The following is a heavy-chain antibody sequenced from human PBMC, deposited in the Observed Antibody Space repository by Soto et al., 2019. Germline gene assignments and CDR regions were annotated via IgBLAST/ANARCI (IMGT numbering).Heavy chain of an antibody. Sequence: SETLSLTCAVYGGSFSGYYWSWIRQPPGKGLEWIGEINHSGNTNYNPSLKSRVTISVDTSKNQFSLKLSSVTAADTAVYYCATTYIPGYYFVYWGQGTLVTVSS. CDR1: GGSFSGYY. CDR3: ATTYIPGYYFVY. CDR2: INHSGNT. J-gene: IGHJ4*02. D-gene: IGHD1-20*01. V-gene: IGHV4-34*01.